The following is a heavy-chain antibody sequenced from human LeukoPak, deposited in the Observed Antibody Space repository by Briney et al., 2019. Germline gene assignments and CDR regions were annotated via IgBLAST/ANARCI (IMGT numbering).Heavy chain of an antibody. D-gene: IGHD3-10*01. CDR2: ISGSGGST. CDR1: GFTFSNSG. Sequence: GGSLRLSCAASGFTFSNSGMSWVRQAPGKGLEWVSAISGSGGSTYYADSVKGRFTISRDNSKNTLYLQMNSLRAEDTAVYYCAKEGTSGRHTDSWGQGTLVTVSS. J-gene: IGHJ4*02. V-gene: IGHV3-23*01. CDR3: AKEGTSGRHTDS.